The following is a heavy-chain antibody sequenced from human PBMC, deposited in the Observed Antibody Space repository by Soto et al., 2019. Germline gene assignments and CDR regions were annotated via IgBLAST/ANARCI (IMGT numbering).Heavy chain of an antibody. CDR1: GFTFSSYA. Sequence: GGSLRLSCAASGFTFSSYAMHWVRQAPGKGLEWVAVISYDGSNKYYADSVKGRFTISRDNSMNTLYLQMNSLRAEDTAVYYCARDVTAYCGGDCYSHFDYWGQGTLVTVSS. CDR2: ISYDGSNK. D-gene: IGHD2-21*02. J-gene: IGHJ4*02. V-gene: IGHV3-30-3*01. CDR3: ARDVTAYCGGDCYSHFDY.